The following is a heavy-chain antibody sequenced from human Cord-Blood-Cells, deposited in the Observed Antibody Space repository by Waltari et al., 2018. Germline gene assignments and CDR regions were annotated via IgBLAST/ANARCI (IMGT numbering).Heavy chain of an antibody. CDR1: GGSISSGGYS. V-gene: IGHV4-30-2*01. CDR3: ARVVDFKYNWFDP. Sequence: QLQLQESGSGLVKPSQTLSLTCAVSGGSISSGGYSWRWIRQPPGKGLEWIGYIYHSGSTYYNPSLKSGVTISVDRSKNQFSLKLSSVTAADTAVYYCARVVDFKYNWFDPWGQGTLVTVSS. D-gene: IGHD3-9*01. CDR2: IYHSGST. J-gene: IGHJ5*02.